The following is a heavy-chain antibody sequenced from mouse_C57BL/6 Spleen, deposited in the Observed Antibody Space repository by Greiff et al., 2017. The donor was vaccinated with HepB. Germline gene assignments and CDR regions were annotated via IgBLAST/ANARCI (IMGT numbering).Heavy chain of an antibody. CDR2: IYPGSGNT. J-gene: IGHJ2*01. CDR1: GYTFTDYY. Sequence: QVQLQQSGAELVRPGASVKLSCKASGYTFTDYYINWVKQRPGQGLEWIARIYPGSGNTYYNEKFKGKATLTAEKSSSTAYMQLSSLTAEDSAVYFCARGSSFDYWGQGTTLTVSS. CDR3: ARGSSFDY. V-gene: IGHV1-76*01.